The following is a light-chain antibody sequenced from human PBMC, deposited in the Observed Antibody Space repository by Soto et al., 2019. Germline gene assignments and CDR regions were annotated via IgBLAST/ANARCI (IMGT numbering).Light chain of an antibody. V-gene: IGKV1-8*01. J-gene: IGKJ1*01. Sequence: AIRMTQSPSSFSASTGDRVTITCRASQSISSYLAWYQQKPGKAPKLLIYAASTLQSGVPSRFSGSGSGTDFTLTISCLQSEDFATYYCQQYYTYPRRTFGQGTKVEIK. CDR3: QQYYTYPRRT. CDR1: QSISSY. CDR2: AAS.